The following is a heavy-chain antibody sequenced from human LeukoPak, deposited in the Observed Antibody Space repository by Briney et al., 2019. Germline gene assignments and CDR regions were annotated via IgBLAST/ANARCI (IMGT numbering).Heavy chain of an antibody. D-gene: IGHD2-15*01. Sequence: PGGSLRLSCAASGFTFSSYAMSWVRQAPGKGLEWVSAISGSGGGTYYADSVKGRFTISRDNSRNTLYLQMNTLRAEDTAVYFCAKSPVSSCRGSFCYPFDYWGQGNLVTVSS. J-gene: IGHJ4*02. CDR2: ISGSGGGT. V-gene: IGHV3-23*01. CDR1: GFTFSSYA. CDR3: AKSPVSSCRGSFCYPFDY.